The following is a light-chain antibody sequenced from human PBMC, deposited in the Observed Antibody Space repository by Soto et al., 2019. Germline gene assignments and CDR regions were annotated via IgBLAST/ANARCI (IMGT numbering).Light chain of an antibody. CDR3: SSYTTSSTWV. V-gene: IGLV2-14*01. J-gene: IGLJ3*02. Sequence: QSVLTQPASVSGSPGQSIAISCTGTSDDIGGFNFVSWFQQHPGEAPKLMIYEVSNRPSGVSTRFSASKSGNTASLTISGLQAEDEADYYCSSYTTSSTWVFGGGTKLTVL. CDR1: SDDIGGFNF. CDR2: EVS.